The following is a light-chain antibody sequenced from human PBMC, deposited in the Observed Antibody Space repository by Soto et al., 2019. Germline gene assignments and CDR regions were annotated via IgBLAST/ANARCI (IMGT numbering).Light chain of an antibody. J-gene: IGKJ5*01. Sequence: EIVLAQSPATLSLSPGERATLSCRASQSVSSYLAWYQQKPGQAPRLLIYGASSRATGIPDRFSGSGSGRDFSLTINRLEPEDSAVYYCQQYGTSPPITFGQGTRLEIK. CDR1: QSVSSY. CDR2: GAS. V-gene: IGKV3-20*01. CDR3: QQYGTSPPIT.